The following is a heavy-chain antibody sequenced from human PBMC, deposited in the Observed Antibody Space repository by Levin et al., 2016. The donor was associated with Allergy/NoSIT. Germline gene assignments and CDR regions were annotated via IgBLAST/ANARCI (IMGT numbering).Heavy chain of an antibody. CDR2: ISGSGGST. J-gene: IGHJ4*02. Sequence: GGSLRLSCAASGFTFSSYAMSWVRQAPGKGLEWVSAISGSGGSTYYADSVKGRFTISRDNSKNTLYLQMNSLRAEDTAVYYCAKDPFTYYYGSGSYYKGPPGEVDYWGQGTLVTVSS. CDR3: AKDPFTYYYGSGSYYKGPPGEVDY. V-gene: IGHV3-23*01. D-gene: IGHD3-10*01. CDR1: GFTFSSYA.